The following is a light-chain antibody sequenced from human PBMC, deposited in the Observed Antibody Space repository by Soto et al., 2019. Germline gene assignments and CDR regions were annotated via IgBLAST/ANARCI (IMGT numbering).Light chain of an antibody. V-gene: IGKV3-20*01. CDR3: QQYGSYPLT. CDR2: ETS. Sequence: EGVLTQSPGALSLSPGERATLSCRASHSVDSSYFAWYQQRPGQAPRLRIYETSSRATGIPDRFSGSGSGTDFTLTVSRLEPEDFAVYFCQQYGSYPLTFGGGTKVEIK. J-gene: IGKJ4*01. CDR1: HSVDSSY.